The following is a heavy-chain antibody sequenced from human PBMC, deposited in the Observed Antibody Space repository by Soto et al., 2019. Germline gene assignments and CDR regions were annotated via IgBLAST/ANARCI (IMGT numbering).Heavy chain of an antibody. J-gene: IGHJ5*02. CDR3: AKDVRSHPQGWFDP. D-gene: IGHD2-15*01. V-gene: IGHV3-23*01. CDR2: ISGSGDYT. CDR1: GFTFSSYA. Sequence: EVQLLESGGGLVQPGESLRLSCAASGFTFSSYAMTWVRQAPGKGLEWVSSISGSGDYTYFADSVKGRFTISRDNSKDTLYLQMSSLRVGDTAIYSCAKDVRSHPQGWFDPWGQGTLVTVSS.